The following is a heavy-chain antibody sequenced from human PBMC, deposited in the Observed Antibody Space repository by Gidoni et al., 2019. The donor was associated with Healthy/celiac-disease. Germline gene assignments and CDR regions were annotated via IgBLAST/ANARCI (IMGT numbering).Heavy chain of an antibody. J-gene: IGHJ4*02. CDR1: GFTFSSYA. Sequence: QVQLVESGGGVVQPGRSLRLSCAASGFTFSSYAMHWVRQAPGKGLEWVAVISYDGSNKYYADSVKGRFTISRDNSKNTLYLQMNSLRAEDTAVYYCASLGYCSSTSCYPPTDDYWGQGTLVTVSS. D-gene: IGHD2-2*01. V-gene: IGHV3-30-3*01. CDR3: ASLGYCSSTSCYPPTDDY. CDR2: ISYDGSNK.